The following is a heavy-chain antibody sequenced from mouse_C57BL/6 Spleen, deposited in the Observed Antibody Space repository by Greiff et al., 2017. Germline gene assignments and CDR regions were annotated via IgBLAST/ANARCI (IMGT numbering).Heavy chain of an antibody. CDR1: GYAFSSSW. Sequence: VQLQQSGPELVKPGASVKISCKASGYAFSSSWMNWVKQRPGKGLEWIGRIYPGDGDTNYNGKFKGKATLTADKSSSTAYMPLSSLTSEDSAVYFCAREGVYYDYDKSYFDVWGTGTTVTVSS. CDR3: AREGVYYDYDKSYFDV. CDR2: IYPGDGDT. J-gene: IGHJ1*03. D-gene: IGHD2-4*01. V-gene: IGHV1-82*01.